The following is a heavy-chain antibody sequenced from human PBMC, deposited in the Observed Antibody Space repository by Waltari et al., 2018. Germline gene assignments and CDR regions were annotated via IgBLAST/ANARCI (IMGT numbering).Heavy chain of an antibody. CDR2: IIPIFGTA. D-gene: IGHD4-17*01. CDR3: ARDPWADYGDHSNPKSYDY. V-gene: IGHV1-69*13. Sequence: QVQLVQSGAEVKKPGSSVKVSCKASGGTFSSYAISWVRQAPGQGLEWMGGIIPIFGTATYAQKFQGRVTITADESTSTAYMELSSLRSEDTAVYYCARDPWADYGDHSNPKSYDYWGQGTLVTVSS. J-gene: IGHJ4*02. CDR1: GGTFSSYA.